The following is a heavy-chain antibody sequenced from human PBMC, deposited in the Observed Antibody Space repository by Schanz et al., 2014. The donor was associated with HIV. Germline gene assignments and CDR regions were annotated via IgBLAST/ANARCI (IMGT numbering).Heavy chain of an antibody. J-gene: IGHJ4*02. CDR3: ARDQNVISMVRGVMGGVDY. D-gene: IGHD3-10*01. CDR2: MNPNSGHT. V-gene: IGHV1-8*02. Sequence: QVQLVQSGAEVKKPGASVKVSCKASGYTFIGYDMHWVRQAPGQGLEWMGWMNPNSGHTGYAQKFQGRVDMTRTTSISTAYMELRGLTSEDTAVYYCARDQNVISMVRGVMGGVDYWGQGTLVTVSS. CDR1: GYTFIGYD.